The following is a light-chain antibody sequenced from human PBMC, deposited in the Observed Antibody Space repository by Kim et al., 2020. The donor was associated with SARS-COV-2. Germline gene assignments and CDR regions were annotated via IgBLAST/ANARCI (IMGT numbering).Light chain of an antibody. Sequence: GQSITISCSGTSSDGGNYNLVSWYQQHPGKAPKLMIYEVSKRPSGVSNRFSGSKSGNTASLTISGLRAEDEADYYCCSYAGSDTAVFGGGTQLTVL. CDR1: SSDGGNYNL. V-gene: IGLV2-23*02. CDR3: CSYAGSDTAV. J-gene: IGLJ2*01. CDR2: EVS.